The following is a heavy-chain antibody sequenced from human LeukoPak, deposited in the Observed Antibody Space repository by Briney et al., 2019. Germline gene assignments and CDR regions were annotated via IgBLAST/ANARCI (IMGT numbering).Heavy chain of an antibody. D-gene: IGHD2-2*01. CDR3: ARVNCSSTSCYSPGYYYYGMDV. Sequence: ASVKVSCKASGYTFTGYYMHWVRQAPGQGLGWMGWINPNSGGTNYAQKFQGRVTMTRDTSISTAYMELSRLRSDDTAVYYCARVNCSSTSCYSPGYYYYGMDVWGQGTTVTVSS. CDR1: GYTFTGYY. V-gene: IGHV1-2*02. CDR2: INPNSGGT. J-gene: IGHJ6*02.